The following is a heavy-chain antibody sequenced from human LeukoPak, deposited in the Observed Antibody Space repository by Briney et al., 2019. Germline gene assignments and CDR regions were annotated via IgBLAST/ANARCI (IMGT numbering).Heavy chain of an antibody. CDR1: GGSISSYY. J-gene: IGHJ5*02. CDR2: IYYTGST. CDR3: ARLSTTSGWYSWFDP. Sequence: PSETLSLTCTVSGGSISSYYWSWIRQPPGKGLECIGYIYYTGSTTYNPSLKSRVTISVDSPKNQFSLRLSSVTAADTAVYYCARLSTTSGWYSWFDPWGQGTLVTVSS. D-gene: IGHD6-19*01. V-gene: IGHV4-59*08.